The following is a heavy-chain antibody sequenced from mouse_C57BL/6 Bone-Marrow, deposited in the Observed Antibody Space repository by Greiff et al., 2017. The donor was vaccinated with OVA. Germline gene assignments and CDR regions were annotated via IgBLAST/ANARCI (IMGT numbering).Heavy chain of an antibody. J-gene: IGHJ3*01. D-gene: IGHD2-2*01. CDR2: INPGSGGT. CDR1: GYAFTNYL. Sequence: QVQLQQSGAELVRPGTSVKVSCKASGYAFTNYLIEWVKQRPGQGLEWIGVINPGSGGTNYNEKFKGKATLTADKSSSTAYMQLSSLTSEDSAVYFCARGGDLYYGYDGDFAYWGQGTLVTVSA. CDR3: ARGGDLYYGYDGDFAY. V-gene: IGHV1-54*01.